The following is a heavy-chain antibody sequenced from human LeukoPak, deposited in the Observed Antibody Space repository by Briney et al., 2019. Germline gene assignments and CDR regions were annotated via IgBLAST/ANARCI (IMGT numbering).Heavy chain of an antibody. Sequence: GRSLRLSCAASGFTFSSYGMHWVRQAPGKGLEWVAVIWYDGSNKYYADSVKGRLTISRDNSKNTLYLQMNSLRAEDTAVYYCARERIVVVVAADYYFDYWGQGTLVTVSS. CDR1: GFTFSSYG. J-gene: IGHJ4*02. D-gene: IGHD2-15*01. CDR2: IWYDGSNK. V-gene: IGHV3-33*01. CDR3: ARERIVVVVAADYYFDY.